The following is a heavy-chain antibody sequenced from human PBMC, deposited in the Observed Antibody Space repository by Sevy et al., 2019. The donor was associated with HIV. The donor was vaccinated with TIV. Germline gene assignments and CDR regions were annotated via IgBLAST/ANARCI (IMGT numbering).Heavy chain of an antibody. CDR2: LSFGGNEI. CDR1: GFTFSKYS. J-gene: IGHJ4*02. D-gene: IGHD2-8*01. CDR3: AREGCTKPHDY. Sequence: GGSLRFSCAASGFTFSKYSMSWVRQPPGKGLEWVSTLSFGGNEINYADSVKGRFTISRDNSKSSVYLQMNNLRPEDTAVYYCAREGCTKPHDYWGQGTLVTVSS. V-gene: IGHV3-23*01.